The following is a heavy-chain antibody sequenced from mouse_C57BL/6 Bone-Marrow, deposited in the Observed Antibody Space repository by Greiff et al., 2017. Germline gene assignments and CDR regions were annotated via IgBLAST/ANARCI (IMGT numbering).Heavy chain of an antibody. CDR2: ISSGSSYT. V-gene: IGHV5-6*01. Sequence: EVQGVESGGDLVKPGGSLKLSCAASGFTFSSYGMSWVRQTPDKRLEWVATISSGSSYTDYPDSVKGRFTISRDKATNTLYLHMSSLKSEDTAMYYCASNYYAMDYWGQGTSVTVAS. J-gene: IGHJ4*01. CDR1: GFTFSSYG. CDR3: ASNYYAMDY.